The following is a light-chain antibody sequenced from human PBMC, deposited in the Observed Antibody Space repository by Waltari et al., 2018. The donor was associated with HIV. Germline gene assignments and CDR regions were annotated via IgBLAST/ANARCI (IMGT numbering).Light chain of an antibody. CDR1: RSEVGGYNY. CDR3: SSYTSSRTWV. J-gene: IGLJ3*02. CDR2: EVS. V-gene: IGLV2-14*01. Sequence: QSALTQPASVSGSPGQSITISCTGTRSEVGGYNYVSWYQHHPGKAPQLLIDEVSNRPSGVSNRFSGINAANAASLTISGLQAEDEDDYYCSSYTSSRTWVFGGGTKLTVL.